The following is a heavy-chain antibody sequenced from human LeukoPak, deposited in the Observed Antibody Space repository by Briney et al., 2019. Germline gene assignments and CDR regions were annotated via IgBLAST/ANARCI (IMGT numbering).Heavy chain of an antibody. CDR2: IKQDGSEK. CDR3: AKLPQIAVAGTFFDY. V-gene: IGHV3-7*03. D-gene: IGHD6-19*01. Sequence: PGGSLRLSCAASGFTFSSYWMSWVRQAPGKGLEWVADIKQDGSEKYYVDSVKGRFTISRDNAKNSLYLQMNSLRAEDTAVYYCAKLPQIAVAGTFFDYWGQGTLVTVSS. CDR1: GFTFSSYW. J-gene: IGHJ4*02.